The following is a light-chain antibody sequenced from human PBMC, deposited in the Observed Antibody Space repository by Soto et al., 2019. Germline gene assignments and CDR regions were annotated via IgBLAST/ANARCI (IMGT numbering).Light chain of an antibody. Sequence: DIVLTQSPDSLAVSLGERATINCKSSQSVLYSSNNKNYFVWYQQKPGQPPKLLISGASTRESGVPDRFSGSGSGTDFTLTISSLQSEDFALFYCQQYYNWPLTFGQGTKVEIK. CDR2: GAS. V-gene: IGKV4-1*01. CDR1: QSVLYSSNNKNY. CDR3: QQYYNWPLT. J-gene: IGKJ1*01.